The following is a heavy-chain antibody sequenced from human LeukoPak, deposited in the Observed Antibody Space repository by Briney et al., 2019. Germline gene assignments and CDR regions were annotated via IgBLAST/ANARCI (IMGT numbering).Heavy chain of an antibody. Sequence: GGSLRLSCAASGFTFSSYAMSWVRQAPGKGLEWVSAISGSGGSTYYADSVKGRFTISRDNSKNTLYLRMNSLRAEDTAVYYCAKDSAPYYYDSSGPPDYWGQGTLVTVSS. CDR3: AKDSAPYYYDSSGPPDY. CDR2: ISGSGGST. CDR1: GFTFSSYA. J-gene: IGHJ4*02. V-gene: IGHV3-23*01. D-gene: IGHD3-22*01.